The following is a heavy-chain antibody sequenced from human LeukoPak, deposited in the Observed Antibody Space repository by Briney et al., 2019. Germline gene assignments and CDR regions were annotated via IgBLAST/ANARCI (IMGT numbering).Heavy chain of an antibody. D-gene: IGHD3-16*01. CDR1: GYTFTTYG. V-gene: IGHV1-18*01. J-gene: IGHJ4*02. CDR3: ARMSAPSIYGYVWGSSYYFDY. CDR2: ISAYNGNT. Sequence: ASVKVSCKASGYTFTTYGISWVRQAPGQGPEWMGWISAYNGNTNYAQKLQGRVTITTDTSTSTAYMELRSLRSDDTAVYYCARMSAPSIYGYVWGSSYYFDYWGQGTLVTVSS.